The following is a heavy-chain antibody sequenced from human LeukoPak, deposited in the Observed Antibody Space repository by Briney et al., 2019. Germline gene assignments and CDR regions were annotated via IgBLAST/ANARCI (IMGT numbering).Heavy chain of an antibody. D-gene: IGHD3-9*01. CDR3: AVPWLGRGRIDAFDI. J-gene: IGHJ3*02. V-gene: IGHV5-51*01. CDR2: IYPGDSDT. Sequence: GASLKISCQGSGYSFTNYWIGWVRPMPGKGLEWMGIIYPGDSDTRYIPSFQGQVTISADKSISTAYLQWSSLKASDTAMYYCAVPWLGRGRIDAFDIWGQGTMVTVSS. CDR1: GYSFTNYW.